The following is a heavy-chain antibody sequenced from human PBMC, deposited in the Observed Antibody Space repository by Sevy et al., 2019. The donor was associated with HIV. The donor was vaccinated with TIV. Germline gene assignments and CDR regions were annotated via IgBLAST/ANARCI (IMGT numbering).Heavy chain of an antibody. D-gene: IGHD3-22*01. CDR1: GFTFGDYA. J-gene: IGHJ4*02. CDR3: TRGYYYDSSGYSDY. V-gene: IGHV3-49*03. CDR2: IRSKDYGGTT. Sequence: GGSLRLSCTGSGFTFGDYAMSWFRQAPGMGLEWVGFIRSKDYGGTTEYAASVKGRFIISRDDSKSIADLQMNSLKTDNTAVYYCTRGYYYDSSGYSDYWGQGTLVTVSS.